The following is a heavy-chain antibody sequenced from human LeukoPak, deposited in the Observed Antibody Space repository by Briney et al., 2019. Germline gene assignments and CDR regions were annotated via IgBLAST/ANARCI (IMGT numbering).Heavy chain of an antibody. D-gene: IGHD3-10*01. CDR1: GFTFSDYY. V-gene: IGHV3-11*01. CDR2: ISRSGSTI. CDR3: ARIPSSYYGSGMPYYFDY. Sequence: GGSLRLSCAASGFTFSDYYRSWIRQAPGKGLGGVSYISRSGSTIYYADSVKGRVTISSDNAKNSMYLQMNSLRAEDPAVYYGARIPSSYYGSGMPYYFDYWGQGTLVTVSS. J-gene: IGHJ4*02.